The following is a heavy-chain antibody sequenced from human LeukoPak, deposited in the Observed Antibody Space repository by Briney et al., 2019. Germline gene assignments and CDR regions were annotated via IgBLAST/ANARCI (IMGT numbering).Heavy chain of an antibody. D-gene: IGHD3-10*01. V-gene: IGHV3-23*01. CDR3: AKASRSDASELTPFDY. CDR2: ISGGGAGT. J-gene: IGHJ4*02. CDR1: GFTLSSYA. Sequence: GGSLRLSCAASGFTLSSYAMSGVRQSPGKGLEWVSVISGGGAGTYYADSVKGRFTISRDNSKNTVYLQMNSLRAEDKALYYCAKASRSDASELTPFDYWGQGTLVTVSS.